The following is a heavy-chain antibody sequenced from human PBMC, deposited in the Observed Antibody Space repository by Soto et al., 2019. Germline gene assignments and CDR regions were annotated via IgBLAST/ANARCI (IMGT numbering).Heavy chain of an antibody. J-gene: IGHJ4*02. CDR2: ISGDGTTI. V-gene: IGHV3-74*01. D-gene: IGHD3-9*01. CDR3: AREYYGLLTGYYNDH. Sequence: EVQLVESGGDSVQPGGSLRLSCAASGFPFSSYWMHWVRHTPGKGLEWVSRISGDGTTIYYADSVTGRFTVSRVNAKNTLSLQMSGLGAEDTAVYYCAREYYGLLTGYYNDHWGQGTLVSVSS. CDR1: GFPFSSYW.